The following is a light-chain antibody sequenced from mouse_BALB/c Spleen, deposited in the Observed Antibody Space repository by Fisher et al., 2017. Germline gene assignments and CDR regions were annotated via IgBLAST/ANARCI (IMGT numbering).Light chain of an antibody. Sequence: DIVMTQTTATLSVTPGDRVSLSCRASQSISDYLHWYQQKSHESPRLLIKYASQSISGIPSRFSGSGSGSDFTLSINSVEPEDVGVYYCQNGHSFPYTFGGGTKLEI. CDR3: QNGHSFPYT. CDR1: QSISDY. J-gene: IGKJ2*01. V-gene: IGKV5-39*01. CDR2: YAS.